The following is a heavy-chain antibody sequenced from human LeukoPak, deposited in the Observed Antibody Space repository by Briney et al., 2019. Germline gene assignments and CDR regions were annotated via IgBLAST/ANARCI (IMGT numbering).Heavy chain of an antibody. V-gene: IGHV4-4*02. J-gene: IGHJ5*02. CDR3: ARFDIVVVPAAIGWFDP. CDR1: GGSISSSNW. D-gene: IGHD2-2*01. CDR2: IYHSGST. Sequence: SGTLSLTCAVSGGSISSSNWWSWVRQPPGKGLKWIGEIYHSGSTNYNPSLKSRVTISVDKSKNQFSLKLSSVTAADTAVYYCARFDIVVVPAAIGWFDPWGQGTLVTVSS.